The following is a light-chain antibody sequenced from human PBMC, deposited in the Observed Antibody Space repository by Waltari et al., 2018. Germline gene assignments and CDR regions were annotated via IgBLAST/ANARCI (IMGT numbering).Light chain of an antibody. V-gene: IGKV1-5*03. CDR1: QSISSW. CDR3: QQYNSYPDT. Sequence: IQMTQSPSTLSSSVGDRVTIPCPASQSISSWLAWYQQKPGKAPKLLIYKASSLESGVPSRFSGSGSGTEFTLTISSLQPDDFATYYCQQYNSYPDTFGQGTKLEIK. CDR2: KAS. J-gene: IGKJ2*01.